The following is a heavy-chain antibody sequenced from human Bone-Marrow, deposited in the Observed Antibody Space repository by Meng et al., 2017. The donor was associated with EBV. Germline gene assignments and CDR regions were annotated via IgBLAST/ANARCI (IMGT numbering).Heavy chain of an antibody. CDR2: FLPTLGAP. CDR1: GGPFRNYA. V-gene: IGHV1-69*01. D-gene: IGHD3-10*01. CDR3: ASESGRGYTPDY. Sequence: QVQVVQSAAGVKKPGSSVKVPCKTSGGPFRNYAISWVRQAPGQGLEWLGGFLPTLGAPNYAQKFHGRVSITADESTSTHYMDLSSLRSEDTAMYYCASESGRGYTPDYWGQGTLVTVSS. J-gene: IGHJ4*02.